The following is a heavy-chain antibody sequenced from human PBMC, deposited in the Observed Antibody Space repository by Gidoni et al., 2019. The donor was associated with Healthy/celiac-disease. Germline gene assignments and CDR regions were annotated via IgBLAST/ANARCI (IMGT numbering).Heavy chain of an antibody. J-gene: IGHJ6*02. CDR2: INHSGST. Sequence: QVQLQQWGAGLLKPSETLSLTCAVYGGSFSGYYWSWIRQPPGKGLEWIGEINHSGSTNYNPSLKSRVTISVDTSKNQFSLKLSSVTAADTAVYYCARCQGVRGSRGYYYGMDVWGQGTTSPSP. V-gene: IGHV4-34*01. D-gene: IGHD3-10*01. CDR3: ARCQGVRGSRGYYYGMDV. CDR1: GGSFSGYY.